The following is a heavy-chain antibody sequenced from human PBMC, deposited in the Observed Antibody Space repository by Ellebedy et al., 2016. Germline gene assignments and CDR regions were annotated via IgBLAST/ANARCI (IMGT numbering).Heavy chain of an antibody. D-gene: IGHD3-22*01. V-gene: IGHV3-30*03. CDR3: ASQEGYDSSGYYFV. J-gene: IGHJ4*02. CDR1: GFTFSSYG. CDR2: ILYDGSNK. Sequence: GGSLRLSCAASGFTFSSYGMHWVRQAPGKGLEWVAVILYDGSNKYYADSVKGRFTISRDNAKNTLYLQMNSLRAEDTAVYYCASQEGYDSSGYYFVWGQGTLVTVSS.